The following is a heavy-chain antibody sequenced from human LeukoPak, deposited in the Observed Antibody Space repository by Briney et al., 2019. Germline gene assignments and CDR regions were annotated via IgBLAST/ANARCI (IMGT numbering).Heavy chain of an antibody. Sequence: GGSLRLSCAASGFTFSNAWMNWVRQAPGKGLEWVANIRQDGDTKYYVDSVKGRFTISRDNAMNSLYLQMNSLRAEDTAIYYRARSLPYGTTWYGRSDFWGQGTLVSVSS. CDR3: ARSLPYGTTWYGRSDF. CDR1: GFTFSNAW. D-gene: IGHD6-13*01. V-gene: IGHV3-7*03. J-gene: IGHJ4*02. CDR2: IRQDGDTK.